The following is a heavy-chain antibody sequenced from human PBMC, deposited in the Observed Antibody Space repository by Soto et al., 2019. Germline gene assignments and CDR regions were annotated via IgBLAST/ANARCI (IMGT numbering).Heavy chain of an antibody. D-gene: IGHD3-16*01. V-gene: IGHV1-18*01. Sequence: GASVKVSCKTSGYTFTDHGIDWVRQAPGQGLEWVGWVSSYNGNTNYAYNLKDRVIMTTDASTSTAYMELRGLRSDDTAVYYCARAVEGSYAPADFWGQGTPVTVSS. CDR3: ARAVEGSYAPADF. J-gene: IGHJ4*02. CDR1: GYTFTDHG. CDR2: VSSYNGNT.